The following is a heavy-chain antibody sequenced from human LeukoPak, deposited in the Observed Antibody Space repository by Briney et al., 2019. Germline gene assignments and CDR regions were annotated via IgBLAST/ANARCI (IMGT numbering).Heavy chain of an antibody. Sequence: SETLSLTCAVYGGSFSGYYWSWIRQPPGKGPEWIGEINHSGSTNYNPSLKSRVTISVDTSKNQFSLKLSSVTAADTAVYYCARGHTVTAYYYYGMDVWGKGTTVTVSS. CDR2: INHSGST. J-gene: IGHJ6*04. CDR1: GGSFSGYY. CDR3: ARGHTVTAYYYYGMDV. D-gene: IGHD4-11*01. V-gene: IGHV4-34*01.